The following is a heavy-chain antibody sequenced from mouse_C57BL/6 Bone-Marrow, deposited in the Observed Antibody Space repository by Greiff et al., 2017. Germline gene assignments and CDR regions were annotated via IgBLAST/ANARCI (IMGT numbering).Heavy chain of an antibody. V-gene: IGHV5-6*01. Sequence: EVQGVESGGDLVKPGGSLKLSCAASGFTFSSYGMSWVRQTPDKRLEWVATISSGGSYTYYPDSVKGRFTISRDNAKNTLYLQMSSLKSEDTAMYYCASRGFSWFAYWGQGTLVTVSA. CDR2: ISSGGSYT. J-gene: IGHJ3*01. CDR1: GFTFSSYG. CDR3: ASRGFSWFAY.